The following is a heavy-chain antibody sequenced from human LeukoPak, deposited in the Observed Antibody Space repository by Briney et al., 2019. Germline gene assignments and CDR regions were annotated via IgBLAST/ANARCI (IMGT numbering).Heavy chain of an antibody. CDR3: ARWDSSNFDY. V-gene: IGHV5-51*01. D-gene: IGHD2-2*01. J-gene: IGHJ4*02. CDR2: IYPGDSDT. CDR1: GYSFTTYW. Sequence: GESLKISCKGSGYSFTTYWIGWVRQMPGKGLEWMGMIYPGDSDTRYSPSFQGQVIISVDKSISTAYLQWSSLKASDIAKYYCARWDSSNFDYWGQGAPVTVSS.